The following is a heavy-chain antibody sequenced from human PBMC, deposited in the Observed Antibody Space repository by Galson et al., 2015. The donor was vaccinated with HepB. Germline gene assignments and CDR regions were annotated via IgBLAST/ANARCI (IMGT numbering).Heavy chain of an antibody. J-gene: IGHJ4*02. CDR3: ARGRPVTCKFDY. CDR1: GGSISIDSYS. V-gene: IGHV4-30-2*01. Sequence: TLPLTCDVSGGSISIDSYSWNWIRQAPGKGLEWIAYIFHTGNTYYNPSLESRVTIAVDRSKNQFSLRMTSVTAADTAVYYCARGRPVTCKFDYWGQGALVTVSS. CDR2: IFHTGNT. D-gene: IGHD2-21*02.